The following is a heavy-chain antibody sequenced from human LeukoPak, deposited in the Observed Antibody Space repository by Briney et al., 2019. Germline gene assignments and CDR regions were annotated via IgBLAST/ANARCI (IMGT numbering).Heavy chain of an antibody. V-gene: IGHV4-61*02. D-gene: IGHD3-3*01. CDR1: GGSIRSGNYY. CDR2: IHTSGST. Sequence: SQTLSLTCTVSGGSIRSGNYYWNWIRQPAGKGLEWIGRIHTSGSTDYNPSLKSRVTISLDTSENQFSLELKSVTAADTAVYYCARCRGDFWSGYYTEYWGQGTLVTVSS. J-gene: IGHJ4*02. CDR3: ARCRGDFWSGYYTEY.